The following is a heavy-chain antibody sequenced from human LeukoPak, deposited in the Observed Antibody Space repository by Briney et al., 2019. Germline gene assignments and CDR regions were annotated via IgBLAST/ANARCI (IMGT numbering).Heavy chain of an antibody. CDR1: GGSFSGYY. CDR3: ARGLNYYDSSGRKGDNYYYYYGMDV. V-gene: IGHV4-34*01. Sequence: SETLSLTCAVYGGSFSGYYWSWIRQPPGKGLEWIGEINHSGSTNYNPSLKGRVIISVDTSKNQFSLKLSSVIAADTAVYYCARGLNYYDSSGRKGDNYYYYYGMDVWGQGTTVTVSS. CDR2: INHSGST. D-gene: IGHD3-22*01. J-gene: IGHJ6*02.